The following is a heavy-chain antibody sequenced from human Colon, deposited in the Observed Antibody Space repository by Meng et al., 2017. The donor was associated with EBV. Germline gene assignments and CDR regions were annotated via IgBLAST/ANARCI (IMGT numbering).Heavy chain of an antibody. CDR1: GGSISSGNHY. CDR3: ASLYGDSSVWYLDL. J-gene: IGHJ2*01. Sequence: QAPLQDAVPGLVTPSQTLPLTCTVSGGSISSGNHYWSWIRQHPGKGLEYIGYIYYSGSTYYNPSLKSRVIISVDTSKNQFSLRLNSVTAADTAVYYCASLYGDSSVWYLDLWGRGTLVTVSS. V-gene: IGHV4-31*03. CDR2: IYYSGST. D-gene: IGHD4-17*01.